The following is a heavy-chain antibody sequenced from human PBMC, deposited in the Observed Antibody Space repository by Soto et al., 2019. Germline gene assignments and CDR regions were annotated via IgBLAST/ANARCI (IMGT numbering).Heavy chain of an antibody. CDR2: LYTMGST. J-gene: IGHJ6*02. CDR1: GGSISGYY. V-gene: IGHV4-4*07. D-gene: IGHD3-10*01. CDR3: ARVRDYGLGTNRHYYGMDV. Sequence: PSETLSLTCTASGGSISGYYWSWIRQPAGNGLEWIGRLYTMGSTNYNPSLQSRVTMSVDTSKNEFSLKVSSVTAADTAVYFCARVRDYGLGTNRHYYGMDVWGQGTTVTVSS.